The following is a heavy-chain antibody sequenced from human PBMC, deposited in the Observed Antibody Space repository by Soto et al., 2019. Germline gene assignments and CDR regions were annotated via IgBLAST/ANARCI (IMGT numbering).Heavy chain of an antibody. CDR3: ARGLQAPLF. CDR1: GFTVSNSA. V-gene: IGHV3-23*01. CDR2: ISTSGAST. J-gene: IGHJ4*02. Sequence: EVQLLESGGGLVQPGGSLRLSCAASGFTVSNSAMSWARQAPGKWLEWVSGISTSGASTYYADSVKGRFSISRDASKNTVSLQMNSLRVDDTAVYYCARGLQAPLFGGQGALVIVSP.